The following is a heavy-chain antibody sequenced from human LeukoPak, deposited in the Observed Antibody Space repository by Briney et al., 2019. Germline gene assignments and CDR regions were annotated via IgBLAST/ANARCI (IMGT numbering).Heavy chain of an antibody. V-gene: IGHV3-48*02. CDR1: GFTFSTYS. Sequence: PGGSLRLSCAVSGFTFSTYSMKWLRQAPGKGLEWLSYINKSSGAIYYADSVKGRFTISRDNAKNSMYLQMNSLRDEDTAVYYCARDPGPLDRGNDYYYGMDVWGQGTTVTVSS. CDR3: ARDPGPLDRGNDYYYGMDV. D-gene: IGHD1-1*01. J-gene: IGHJ6*02. CDR2: INKSSGAI.